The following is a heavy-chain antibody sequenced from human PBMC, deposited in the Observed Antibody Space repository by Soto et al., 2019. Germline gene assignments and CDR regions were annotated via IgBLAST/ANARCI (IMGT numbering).Heavy chain of an antibody. J-gene: IGHJ4*02. Sequence: QVQLVQSGAEVKKPGASVKVSCKASGYTFTSYAMHWVRQAPGQRLEWMGWINAGNGNTKYSQKFQGRVTITRDTSASTAYMELSSLRSEDTAVNYCARSNYDFWSGYYTGNFDYWGQGTLVTVSS. CDR3: ARSNYDFWSGYYTGNFDY. CDR2: INAGNGNT. CDR1: GYTFTSYA. D-gene: IGHD3-3*01. V-gene: IGHV1-3*01.